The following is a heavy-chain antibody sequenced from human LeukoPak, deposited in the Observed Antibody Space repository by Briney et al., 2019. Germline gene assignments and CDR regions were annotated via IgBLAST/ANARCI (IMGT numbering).Heavy chain of an antibody. CDR1: GGSISSYY. D-gene: IGHD2-15*01. V-gene: IGHV4-4*07. J-gene: IGHJ4*02. CDR2: IYTSGST. Sequence: SETLSLTCTVSGGSISSYYWSWIRQPAGKGLEWIGRIYTSGSTNYNPSLKSRVTMSVDTSKNQFSLKLSSVTAADTAVYYCARSLGYCSGGSCYGGTFDYWGQGTLVTVSS. CDR3: ARSLGYCSGGSCYGGTFDY.